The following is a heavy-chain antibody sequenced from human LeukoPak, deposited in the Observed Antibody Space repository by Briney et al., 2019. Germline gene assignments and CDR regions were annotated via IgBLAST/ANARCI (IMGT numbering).Heavy chain of an antibody. CDR3: AKDGAVAGKGTYYFDY. D-gene: IGHD6-19*01. J-gene: IGHJ4*02. V-gene: IGHV3-21*01. Sequence: GGSLRLSCAASGFTFSSYSMNWVRQAPGKGLEWVSSISSSSSYIYYADSVKGRFTISRDNSKNTLYLQMNSLRAEDTAVYYCAKDGAVAGKGTYYFDYWGQGTLVTVSS. CDR1: GFTFSSYS. CDR2: ISSSSSYI.